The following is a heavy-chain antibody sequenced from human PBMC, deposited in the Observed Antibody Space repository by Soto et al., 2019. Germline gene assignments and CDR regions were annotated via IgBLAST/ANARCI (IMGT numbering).Heavy chain of an antibody. J-gene: IGHJ6*02. D-gene: IGHD6-6*01. CDR3: AKDRAIAARPYYYYYYGMDV. Sequence: QVQLVESGGGVVQPGRSLRLSCAASGFTFSSYGMHWVRQAPGKGLEWVAVISYDGSNKYYADSVKGRFTISRDNSKNTLYLQMNSLRAEDTAVYYCAKDRAIAARPYYYYYYGMDVWGQGTTVTVSS. V-gene: IGHV3-30*18. CDR1: GFTFSSYG. CDR2: ISYDGSNK.